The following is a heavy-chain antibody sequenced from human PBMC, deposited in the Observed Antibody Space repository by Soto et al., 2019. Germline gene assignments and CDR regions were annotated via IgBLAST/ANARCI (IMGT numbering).Heavy chain of an antibody. CDR3: ARDRGYYGSGSYSNWFDL. V-gene: IGHV3-20*04. CDR2: INWNGGST. CDR1: GFTFDDYG. Sequence: EVQLVESGGGVVRPGGSLRLSCAASGFTFDDYGMSWVRQAPGKGLEWVSGINWNGGSTGYADSVKGRFTISRDNAKNSLYLQMNSLRAEDTALYYCARDRGYYGSGSYSNWFDLWGQGTLVTVSS. J-gene: IGHJ5*02. D-gene: IGHD3-10*01.